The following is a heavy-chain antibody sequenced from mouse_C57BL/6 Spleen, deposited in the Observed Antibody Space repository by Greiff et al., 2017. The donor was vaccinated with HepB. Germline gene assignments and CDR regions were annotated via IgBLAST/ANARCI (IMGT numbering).Heavy chain of an antibody. D-gene: IGHD2-4*01. CDR1: GFTFSSHG. V-gene: IGHV5-6*02. Sequence: GKAVESGGDLVKPGGSLKLSCAASGFTFSSHGMSLVRQTPDKRLEWVATISSGGSYTYYPDSVKGRFTICRDNAKNTLYLKMSSLKSEDTAMYYCARHRDYDYGFDYWGQGTTLTVSS. CDR2: ISSGGSYT. J-gene: IGHJ2*01. CDR3: ARHRDYDYGFDY.